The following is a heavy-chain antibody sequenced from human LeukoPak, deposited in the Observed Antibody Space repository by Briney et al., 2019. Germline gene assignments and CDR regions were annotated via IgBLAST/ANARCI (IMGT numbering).Heavy chain of an antibody. J-gene: IGHJ4*02. Sequence: ASETLSLTCAVSGGSIFSYYWSWIRQPPGKGLEWMGYIYYSGSTNYNPSLKSRVTISVDTSKNQFSLRVSSVTAADTAVYYCARHLNNCGDDCYIFDYWGQGTLVTVSS. D-gene: IGHD2-21*01. V-gene: IGHV4-59*08. CDR1: GGSIFSYY. CDR3: ARHLNNCGDDCYIFDY. CDR2: IYYSGST.